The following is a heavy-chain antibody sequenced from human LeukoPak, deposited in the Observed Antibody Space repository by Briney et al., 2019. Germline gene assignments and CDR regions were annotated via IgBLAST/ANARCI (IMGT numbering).Heavy chain of an antibody. Sequence: PSETLSLTCTVSGGSISSYYWSWIRQPPGKGLEWIGYIYYSGSTNYNPSLKSRVTISVDTSKNQFSLKLSSVTAADTAVDYCARRPSPGAFDIWGQGTMVTVSS. CDR1: GGSISSYY. V-gene: IGHV4-59*01. CDR2: IYYSGST. CDR3: ARRPSPGAFDI. D-gene: IGHD3-10*01. J-gene: IGHJ3*02.